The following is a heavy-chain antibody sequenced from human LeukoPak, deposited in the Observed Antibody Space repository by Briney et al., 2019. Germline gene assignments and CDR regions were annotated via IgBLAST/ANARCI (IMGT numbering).Heavy chain of an antibody. CDR3: AKDVKVTTYYDAFDI. Sequence: GGSLRLSCAASGFTFSSYAMSWVRQAPGKGLEWVSAISGSGGSTYYADSVKGRFTMSRDNSKKMLYLQMNSLRAEDTAVYYCAKDVKVTTYYDAFDIWGQGTMVTVSS. V-gene: IGHV3-23*01. CDR1: GFTFSSYA. D-gene: IGHD4-17*01. J-gene: IGHJ3*02. CDR2: ISGSGGST.